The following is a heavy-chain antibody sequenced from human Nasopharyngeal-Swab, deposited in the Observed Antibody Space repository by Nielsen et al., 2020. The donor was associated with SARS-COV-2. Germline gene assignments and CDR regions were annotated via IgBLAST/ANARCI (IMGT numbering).Heavy chain of an antibody. CDR3: GKFPVNGPIVFDY. J-gene: IGHJ4*02. CDR1: GFTFGSYW. D-gene: IGHD1-26*01. V-gene: IGHV3-74*01. Sequence: GESLKISCGASGFTFGSYWMHWVRQAPGKGLVWVSGISADGSSPRYADSVRGRFTISRDNAKNTLILQMNSLRVEDTAVYYCGKFPVNGPIVFDYWGQGTLVTVSS. CDR2: ISADGSSP.